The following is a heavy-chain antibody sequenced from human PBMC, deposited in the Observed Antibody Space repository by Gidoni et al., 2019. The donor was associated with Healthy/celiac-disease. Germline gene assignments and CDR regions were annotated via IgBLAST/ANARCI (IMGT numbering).Heavy chain of an antibody. CDR3: ARLAYCGGDCNKKPIDVEIDY. J-gene: IGHJ4*02. Sequence: TYYNPSLKSRVTISVDTSKNQFSLKLSSVTAADTAVYYCARLAYCGGDCNKKPIDVEIDYWGQGTLVTVSS. D-gene: IGHD2-21*02. V-gene: IGHV4-39*01. CDR2: T.